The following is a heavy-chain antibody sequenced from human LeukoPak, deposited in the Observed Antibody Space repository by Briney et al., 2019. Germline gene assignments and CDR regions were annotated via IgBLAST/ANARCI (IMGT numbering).Heavy chain of an antibody. D-gene: IGHD3-22*01. CDR3: ARPNITSYYDSRGYDAFDV. CDR2: IYPDDSDT. Sequence: GESLKISCKGSGYRFNAYWIAWVRQMPGKGLEWMGIIYPDDSDTRYSPSFQGQVIISADKSVRTAYLQWSSLKASDTAMYYCARPNITSYYDSRGYDAFDVWGQGTTVTVSS. V-gene: IGHV5-51*01. CDR1: GYRFNAYW. J-gene: IGHJ3*01.